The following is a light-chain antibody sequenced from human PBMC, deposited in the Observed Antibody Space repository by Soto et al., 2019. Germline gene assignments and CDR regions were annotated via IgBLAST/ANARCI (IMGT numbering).Light chain of an antibody. CDR3: QQYNTAART. V-gene: IGKV1-27*01. CDR2: GIS. J-gene: IGKJ4*01. Sequence: DFHITQSPASLSASVGERARLSCRASQSFSTNLAWYQQKPGKVPKLLISGISTMPSGVPSRFSGSGYGTELTLTISNLQPEDVATYYCQQYNTAARTFGGGTKVDIK. CDR1: QSFSTN.